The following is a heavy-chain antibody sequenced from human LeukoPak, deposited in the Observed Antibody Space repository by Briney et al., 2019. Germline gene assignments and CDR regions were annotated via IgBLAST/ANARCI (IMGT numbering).Heavy chain of an antibody. V-gene: IGHV1-18*01. CDR3: ARYIVVVPAANWFDP. CDR2: ISAYNGNT. Sequence: AASVKVSCKASGYTFTSYGISWVRQAPGQGLEWMGWISAYNGNTNYAQKLQGRVTMTTDTSTSTAYMELRSLRSDDTAVYYCARYIVVVPAANWFDPWGQGTLVTVSS. CDR1: GYTFTSYG. J-gene: IGHJ5*02. D-gene: IGHD2-2*01.